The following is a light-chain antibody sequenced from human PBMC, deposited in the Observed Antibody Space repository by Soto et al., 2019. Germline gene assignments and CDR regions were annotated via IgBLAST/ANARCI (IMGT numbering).Light chain of an antibody. CDR2: DVN. V-gene: IGLV2-14*03. CDR3: VSYTTSASYV. Sequence: QSALTQPASVSGSPGQSITISCTGTSSDVGGYDYVSWYQQQPGKAPKLMIYDVNNRPSGVSNRFSGSKSGNTASLTISGLQADDDADYYCVSYTTSASYVFGTGTKLTVL. CDR1: SSDVGGYDY. J-gene: IGLJ1*01.